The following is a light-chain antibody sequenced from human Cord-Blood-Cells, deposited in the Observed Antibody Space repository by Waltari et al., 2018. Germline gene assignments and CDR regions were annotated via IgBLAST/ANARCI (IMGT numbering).Light chain of an antibody. J-gene: IGLJ2*01. CDR1: SSDVGSYNL. V-gene: IGLV2-23*01. CDR3: CSYAGSSTLV. CDR2: EGS. Sequence: QSALTQPASVSGSPGQSLTIPCPGTSSDVGSYNLLSWYQQHPGKAPKLMIYEGSKRPSGVSNRFSGSKSGNTASLTISGLQAEDEADYYCCSYAGSSTLVFGGGTKLTVL.